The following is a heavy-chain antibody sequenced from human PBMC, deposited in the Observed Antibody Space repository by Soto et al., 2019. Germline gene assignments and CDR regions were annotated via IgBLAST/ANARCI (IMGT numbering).Heavy chain of an antibody. V-gene: IGHV1-18*01. J-gene: IGHJ4*02. Sequence: GASVKVSCKASGYSFSYYGINWVRQVPGQGLEWMGWINPYNGNRNFAQKFEDRVTMTTATSTNTVYMELRSLKSDDTAVYYCARRGPTPGKTIFDYWGQGALVTVSS. D-gene: IGHD6-13*01. CDR3: ARRGPTPGKTIFDY. CDR2: INPYNGNR. CDR1: GYSFSYYG.